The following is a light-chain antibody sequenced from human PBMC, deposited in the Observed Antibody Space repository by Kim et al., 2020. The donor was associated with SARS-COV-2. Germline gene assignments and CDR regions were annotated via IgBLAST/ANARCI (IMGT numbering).Light chain of an antibody. J-gene: IGKJ2*01. CDR1: QSISTY. Sequence: DIQMTQSPSSLSASVGDRVTITCRASQSISTYLNWYQQKPGKAPKLLIYGASNLPSGVPSRFSGSGSGTDFTLTISTLQPEDFENCYWQHSYNTFGQGTKLEI. CDR3: QHSYNT. V-gene: IGKV1-39*01. CDR2: GAS.